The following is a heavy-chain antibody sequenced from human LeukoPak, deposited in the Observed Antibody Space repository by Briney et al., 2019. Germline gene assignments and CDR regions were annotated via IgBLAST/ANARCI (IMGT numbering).Heavy chain of an antibody. J-gene: IGHJ3*02. CDR2: IYYSGST. Sequence: SETLSLTCTVHGGAISGYDWSWIRQPPGKGLERIGYIYYSGSTNYNPSLKSRVTISVDTSKNQFSLKLSSVTAADTAVYYCAREAKAAAADAFDIWGQGTMVTVSS. V-gene: IGHV4-59*01. D-gene: IGHD6-13*01. CDR1: GGAISGYD. CDR3: AREAKAAAADAFDI.